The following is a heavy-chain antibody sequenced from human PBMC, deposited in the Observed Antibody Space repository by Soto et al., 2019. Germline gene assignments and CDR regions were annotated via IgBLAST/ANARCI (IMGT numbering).Heavy chain of an antibody. CDR1: GFIFSNAW. CDR2: IKSKTSGGTT. V-gene: IGHV3-15*07. D-gene: IGHD2-2*01. Sequence: DVQLVESGGGLVKPGGSLRLSCAASGFIFSNAWMNWVRQAPGKGLEWVGRIKSKTSGGTTEYAAPVKGRFTVSRDDSERTVYLQMNSLKTEDTAVYYCTTGYISTDFGWGPGTLVTVSS. J-gene: IGHJ4*02. CDR3: TTGYISTDFG.